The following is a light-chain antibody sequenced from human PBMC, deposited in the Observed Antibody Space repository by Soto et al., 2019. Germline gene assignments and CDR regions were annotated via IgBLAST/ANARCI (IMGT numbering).Light chain of an antibody. CDR2: DVS. J-gene: IGLJ1*01. CDR1: SSDVGGYNY. Sequence: QSALTQPASVSGSPGQSITISCTGTSSDVGGYNYVSWYQQHPGKAPKLMIYDVSNRPSGVSNRFSGSKSGNTASLTISGLQAEDEADYYCSSYTSSSVLVFGTGTKV. V-gene: IGLV2-14*01. CDR3: SSYTSSSVLV.